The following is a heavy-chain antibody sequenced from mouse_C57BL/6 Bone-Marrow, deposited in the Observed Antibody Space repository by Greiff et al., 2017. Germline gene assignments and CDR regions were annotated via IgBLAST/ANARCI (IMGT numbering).Heavy chain of an antibody. V-gene: IGHV5-4*01. Sequence: EVKLMESGGGLVKPGGSLKLSCAASGFTFSSYAMSWVRQTPEKRLEWVATISDGGSYTYYPDNVKGRFTISRDNAKNNLYLQMSHLKSEDTAMXYCARDGGAWFAYWGQGTLVTGSA. CDR2: ISDGGSYT. CDR1: GFTFSSYA. J-gene: IGHJ3*01. CDR3: ARDGGAWFAY.